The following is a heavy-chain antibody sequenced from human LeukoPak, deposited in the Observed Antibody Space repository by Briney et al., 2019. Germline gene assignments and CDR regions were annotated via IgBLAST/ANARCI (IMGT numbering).Heavy chain of an antibody. CDR1: GYTFTGYY. CDR2: INPNSGGT. D-gene: IGHD6-6*01. Sequence: ASVKVSCKASGYTFTGYYMHWVRQAPGQGLEWMGWINPNSGGTNYAQKFQGRVTMTRDTSISTAYMELSRLRSDDTAVYYCARETIAARNGDYYYYYYMDVWGKGTTVTVSS. V-gene: IGHV1-2*02. J-gene: IGHJ6*03. CDR3: ARETIAARNGDYYYYYYMDV.